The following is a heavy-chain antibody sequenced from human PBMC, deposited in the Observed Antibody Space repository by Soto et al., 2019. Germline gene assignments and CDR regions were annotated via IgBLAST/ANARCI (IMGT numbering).Heavy chain of an antibody. V-gene: IGHV1-69*13. CDR3: ARDYGRYYYYGMDV. CDR1: GGTFSSYA. D-gene: IGHD3-16*01. CDR2: IIPIFGTA. Sequence: ASVKVSCKASGGTFSSYAISWVRQAPGQGLEWMGGIIPIFGTANYAQKFQGRVTITADESTSTAYMELSSLRSEDTAVYYCARDYGRYYYYGMDVWGQGTTVTVSS. J-gene: IGHJ6*02.